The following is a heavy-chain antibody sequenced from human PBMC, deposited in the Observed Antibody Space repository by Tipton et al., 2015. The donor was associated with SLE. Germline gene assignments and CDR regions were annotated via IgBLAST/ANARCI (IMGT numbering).Heavy chain of an antibody. CDR1: GFTFSSYA. Sequence: SLRLSCAASGFTFSSYAMHWVRQAPGKGLEWVAVISYDGSNKYYADSVKGRFTISRDNSKNTLYLQMNSLRPEDTAVYYCAREGGYYGMDVWGQGTTVIVSS. D-gene: IGHD3-16*01. J-gene: IGHJ6*02. V-gene: IGHV3-30*04. CDR2: ISYDGSNK. CDR3: AREGGYYGMDV.